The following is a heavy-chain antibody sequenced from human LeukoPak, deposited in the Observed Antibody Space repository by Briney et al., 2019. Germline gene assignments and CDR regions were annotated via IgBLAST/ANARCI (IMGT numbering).Heavy chain of an antibody. D-gene: IGHD1-26*01. V-gene: IGHV3-9*01. CDR2: ISWNSGSI. Sequence: GGSLRLSCAASGFTFDDYAMHWLRQAPGKGLEWVSGISWNSGSIGYADSVKGRFTISRDNAKNSLYLQMNSLRAEDTALYYCAKDLRWELLGWFDPWGQGTLVTVSS. CDR3: AKDLRWELLGWFDP. J-gene: IGHJ5*02. CDR1: GFTFDDYA.